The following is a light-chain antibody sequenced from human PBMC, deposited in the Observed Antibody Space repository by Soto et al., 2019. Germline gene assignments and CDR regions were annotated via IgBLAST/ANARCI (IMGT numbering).Light chain of an antibody. Sequence: DLQMTQSPSSLSASVGDRVTITCRASQVISSWLVWYQQKPGNAPKLLIYAASNLQSGVPSRFSGSASGTAFTLTISSLQPEDFATYYCQQASTFPFTFGGGTEVQIK. J-gene: IGKJ4*01. CDR1: QVISSW. CDR2: AAS. V-gene: IGKV1-12*01. CDR3: QQASTFPFT.